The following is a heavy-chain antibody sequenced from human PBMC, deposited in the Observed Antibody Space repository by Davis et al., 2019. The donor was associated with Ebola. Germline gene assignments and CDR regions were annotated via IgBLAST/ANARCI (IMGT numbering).Heavy chain of an antibody. J-gene: IGHJ5*02. CDR3: ARGALWGSGSYYTPRWGWFDP. D-gene: IGHD3-10*01. Sequence: SETLSLTCAVSGGSISSSNWWSWVRQPPGKGLEWIGEIYHSGSTNYNPSLKSRVTISVDKSKNQFPLKLSSVTAADTAVYYCARGALWGSGSYYTPRWGWFDPWGQGTLVTVSS. CDR1: GGSISSSNW. V-gene: IGHV4-4*02. CDR2: IYHSGST.